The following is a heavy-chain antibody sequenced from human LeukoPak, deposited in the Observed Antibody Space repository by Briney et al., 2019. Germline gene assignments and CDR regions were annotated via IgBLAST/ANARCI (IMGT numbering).Heavy chain of an antibody. Sequence: SVKVSCKASGGTFISYAISWVRQAPGQGLEWMGGIIPIFGTANYAQKFQGRVTITADESTSTAYMELSSLRSEDTAVYYCARARSAVLYYYDSSGYYPFDYWGQGTLVTVSS. CDR1: GGTFISYA. CDR2: IIPIFGTA. CDR3: ARARSAVLYYYDSSGYYPFDY. V-gene: IGHV1-69*13. D-gene: IGHD3-22*01. J-gene: IGHJ4*02.